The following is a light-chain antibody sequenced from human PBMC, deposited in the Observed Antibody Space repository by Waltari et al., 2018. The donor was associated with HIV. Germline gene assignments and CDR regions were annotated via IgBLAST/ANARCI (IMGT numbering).Light chain of an antibody. CDR2: GIS. CDR3: QQYGNSWT. Sequence: ETVLTQSPGTLSLSPGERASQSLTTSYLAWFQQKRGQAPRLLISGISSRATGIPDRFSGSGSGTDFTLTISRLEPEDSAVYFCQQYGNSWTFGQGTKVEIK. CDR1: QSLTTSY. V-gene: IGKV3-20*01. J-gene: IGKJ1*01.